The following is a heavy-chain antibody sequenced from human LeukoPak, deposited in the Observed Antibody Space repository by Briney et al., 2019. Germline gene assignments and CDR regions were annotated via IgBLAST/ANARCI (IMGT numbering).Heavy chain of an antibody. V-gene: IGHV3-7*01. D-gene: IGHD2-8*01. J-gene: IGHJ4*02. Sequence: GGSLRLSCAASGFTFSSYWMSWVRQAPGKGLEWVASIRQDASEDYCMDSVKGRFTISRDNAENSLYLQMNSLRAEDTAVYYCARLMGYETIYDYWGQGTLVTVSS. CDR1: GFTFSSYW. CDR2: IRQDASED. CDR3: ARLMGYETIYDY.